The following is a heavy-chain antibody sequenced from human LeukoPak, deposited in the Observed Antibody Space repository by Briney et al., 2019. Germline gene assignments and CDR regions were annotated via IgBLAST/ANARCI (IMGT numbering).Heavy chain of an antibody. J-gene: IGHJ4*02. CDR1: GFIFDDYG. V-gene: IGHV3-20*04. CDR3: AKASRKGVAVEVLGY. D-gene: IGHD6-19*01. CDR2: ITWNGGYT. Sequence: GGSLRLSCAASGFIFDDYGMTWVRQAPGKGLEWVSGITWNGGYTGYADSVKGRFTISRDNAKNSLYLQMNSLRAEDTAVYYCAKASRKGVAVEVLGYWGQGTLVTVSS.